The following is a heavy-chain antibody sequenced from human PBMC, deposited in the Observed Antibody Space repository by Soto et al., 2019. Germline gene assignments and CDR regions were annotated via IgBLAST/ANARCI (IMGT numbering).Heavy chain of an antibody. V-gene: IGHV3-30*18. CDR3: AKVVNGAAHFGVPPIFDY. D-gene: IGHD6-6*01. CDR2: ISYDGGNK. J-gene: IGHJ4*02. Sequence: PGGSLRLSCAASGFTFSSYGMHWVRQAPGKGLEWVAVISYDGGNKYYADSVKGRFTISRDNSKNTLYLQMNSLRAEDTAVYYCAKVVNGAAHFGVPPIFDYWGQGTLVTVSS. CDR1: GFTFSSYG.